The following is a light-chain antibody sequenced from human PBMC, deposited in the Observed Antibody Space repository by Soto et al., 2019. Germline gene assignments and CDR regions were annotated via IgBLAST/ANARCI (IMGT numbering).Light chain of an antibody. V-gene: IGLV2-14*01. CDR3: SSYTSSSTLWV. J-gene: IGLJ1*01. CDR2: DVS. CDR1: SSDVGGYNY. Sequence: QSALTQPASVSGSPGQSITISCTGTSSDVGGYNYVSWYQQHPGKAPKLMIYDVSNRPSGVSNRFSGSKSGNTASLTISGLQAEDEADYSCSSYTSSSTLWVFGTGTKLTVL.